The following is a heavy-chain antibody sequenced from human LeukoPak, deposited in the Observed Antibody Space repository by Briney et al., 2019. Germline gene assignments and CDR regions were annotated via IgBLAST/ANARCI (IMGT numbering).Heavy chain of an antibody. CDR1: GFTFSSYA. Sequence: GGSLRLSCAASGFTFSSYAMSWVRQAPGKGLEWVSAISGSGGSTYYADSVKGRFTISRDNSKNTLYLQMNSLRAEDTAVYYCARDANYYGSGSADYWGQGTLVAVSS. J-gene: IGHJ4*02. D-gene: IGHD3-10*01. CDR2: ISGSGGST. CDR3: ARDANYYGSGSADY. V-gene: IGHV3-23*01.